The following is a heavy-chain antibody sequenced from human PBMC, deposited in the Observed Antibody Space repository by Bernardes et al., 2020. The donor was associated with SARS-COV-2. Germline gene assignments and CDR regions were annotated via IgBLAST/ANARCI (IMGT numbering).Heavy chain of an antibody. V-gene: IGHV1-18*01. J-gene: IGHJ6*02. CDR2: ISAYNGNT. D-gene: IGHD3-10*01. Sequence: ASVKVSCKASGYTFTSYGISWVRQAPGQGLEWMGWISAYNGNTNYAQKLQGRVTMTTDTSTSTAYMELRSLRSDDTAVYYCARAITMVRGVIPSYYYYGMDVWGQGTTVTVPS. CDR3: ARAITMVRGVIPSYYYYGMDV. CDR1: GYTFTSYG.